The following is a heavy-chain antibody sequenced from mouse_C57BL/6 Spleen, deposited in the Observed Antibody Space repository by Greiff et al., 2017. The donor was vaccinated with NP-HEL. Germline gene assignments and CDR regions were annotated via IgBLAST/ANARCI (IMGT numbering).Heavy chain of an antibody. Sequence: VQLQQPGAELVRPGSSVKLSCKASGYTFTSYWMHWVKQRPIQGLEWIGNIDPSDSETHYNQKFKDKATVTVDKSSSTAYMQLSSLTSEDSAVYYCARIGDYAYYAMDYWGQGTSVTVSS. CDR3: ARIGDYAYYAMDY. CDR1: GYTFTSYW. D-gene: IGHD2-4*01. CDR2: IDPSDSET. V-gene: IGHV1-52*01. J-gene: IGHJ4*01.